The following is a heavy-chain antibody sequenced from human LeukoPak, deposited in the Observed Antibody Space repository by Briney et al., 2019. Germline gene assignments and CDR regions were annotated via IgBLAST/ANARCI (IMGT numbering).Heavy chain of an antibody. CDR3: ARDDSSSWFHNFDY. CDR2: ISSSGSTI. V-gene: IGHV3-11*04. Sequence: PGGSLRLSCAASGFTFSDYYMSWIRQAPGKGLEWVSYISSSGSTIYYADSVKGRFTISRDNAKNSLYLQMNSLRAEDTAVYYCARDDSSSWFHNFDYWGQGTLVTVSS. CDR1: GFTFSDYY. J-gene: IGHJ4*02. D-gene: IGHD6-13*01.